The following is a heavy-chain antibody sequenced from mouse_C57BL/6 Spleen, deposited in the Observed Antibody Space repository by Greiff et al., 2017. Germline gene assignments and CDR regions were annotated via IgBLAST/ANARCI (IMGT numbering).Heavy chain of an antibody. CDR3: ARGSVGDY. J-gene: IGHJ2*01. Sequence: VQLQQSGGGLVKPGGSLKLSCAASGFTFSSYAMSWVRQTPEKRLEWVATISDGGSYTYYPDNVKGRFTISRDNAKNNLYLQMSHLKSEDTAMYYCARGSVGDYWGQGTTLTVSS. CDR1: GFTFSSYA. V-gene: IGHV5-4*01. CDR2: ISDGGSYT.